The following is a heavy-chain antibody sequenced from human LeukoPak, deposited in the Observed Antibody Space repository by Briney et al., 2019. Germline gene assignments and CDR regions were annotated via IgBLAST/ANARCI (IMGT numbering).Heavy chain of an antibody. J-gene: IGHJ4*02. CDR1: GGSINSYF. V-gene: IGHV4-4*07. CDR3: ARHPTVTTPWGDYFDY. Sequence: PSETLSLTCTVSGGSINSYFWTWIRQPAGKGLEWIGRIYTGGSTNYNPSLKSRVTMSVDTSKNQFSLKLNSVTAADMAVYYCARHPTVTTPWGDYFDYWGQGTLVTVSS. CDR2: IYTGGST. D-gene: IGHD4-17*01.